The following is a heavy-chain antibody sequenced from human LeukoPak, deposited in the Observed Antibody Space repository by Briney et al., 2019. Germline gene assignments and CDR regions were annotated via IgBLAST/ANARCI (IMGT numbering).Heavy chain of an antibody. CDR2: ISSSSNYI. D-gene: IGHD3-22*01. Sequence: SGGSLRLSCAASGFTLSSYSMIWVRQAPGKGLEWVSSISSSSNYIYYADSVKGRVTISRDNAKNSLYLQMNSLRAEDTAVYYCARVLHKRNYDSSTYYGYWGQGTLVTVSS. CDR1: GFTLSSYS. V-gene: IGHV3-21*01. J-gene: IGHJ4*02. CDR3: ARVLHKRNYDSSTYYGY.